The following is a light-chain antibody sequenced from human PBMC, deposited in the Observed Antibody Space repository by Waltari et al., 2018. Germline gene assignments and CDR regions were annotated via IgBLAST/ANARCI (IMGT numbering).Light chain of an antibody. Sequence: QSILTQPPSMSAAPGQRVTISCPGSSPNTPKKFVSWFHQHPGTVPKPLIYDNSRRPSGIPDRFSGSKSGTSATLGITGLQTGDEADYYCGTWDRSLSTWVFGGGTKLTVL. J-gene: IGLJ2*01. CDR3: GTWDRSLSTWV. V-gene: IGLV1-51*01. CDR2: DNS. CDR1: SPNTPKKF.